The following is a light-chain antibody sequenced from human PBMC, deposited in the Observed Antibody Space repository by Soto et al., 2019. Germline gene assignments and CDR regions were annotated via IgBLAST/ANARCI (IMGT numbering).Light chain of an antibody. CDR3: QQYNSYSPLT. CDR2: DAS. Sequence: DIQMTQSPSTLSASVGDRVTITCRASQSIRSWLAWYQQKQGKAPKLLIYDASSLESGVPSRFSGSGSGTEFTLTISSLQSDDFATYYCQQYNSYSPLTFGQGTKLEIK. CDR1: QSIRSW. J-gene: IGKJ1*01. V-gene: IGKV1-5*01.